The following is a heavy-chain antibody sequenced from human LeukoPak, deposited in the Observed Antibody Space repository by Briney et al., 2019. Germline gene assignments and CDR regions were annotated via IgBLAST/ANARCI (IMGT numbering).Heavy chain of an antibody. CDR1: GFTFSSYD. CDR2: TSYDGSNK. Sequence: GSLRLSCAASGFTFSSYDMHWVRQAPDKGLEWVAVTSYDGSNKFSADSVKGRFTISRDNSKNTLYLQMNSLRVEDTAVYYCAKDRGSGYLDYWGQGTLVTVSS. D-gene: IGHD6-19*01. CDR3: AKDRGSGYLDY. V-gene: IGHV3-30*18. J-gene: IGHJ4*02.